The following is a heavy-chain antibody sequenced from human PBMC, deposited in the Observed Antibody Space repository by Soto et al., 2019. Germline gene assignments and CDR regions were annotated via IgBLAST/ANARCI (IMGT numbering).Heavy chain of an antibody. V-gene: IGHV5-51*01. CDR2: IYPGGSDT. CDR3: ESNLISIESSSSLRYYYYMDV. CDR1: GDSFTTYW. J-gene: IGHJ6*03. D-gene: IGHD6-6*01. Sequence: PGESPKISCKGSGDSFTTYWSGWVRQMPGKGLEWMGIIYPGGSDTRYSPSFQRQVIISAAKSISTAYLQWSSLKASDTDMYYCESNLISIESSSSLRYYYYMDVWGKGTTVTVSS.